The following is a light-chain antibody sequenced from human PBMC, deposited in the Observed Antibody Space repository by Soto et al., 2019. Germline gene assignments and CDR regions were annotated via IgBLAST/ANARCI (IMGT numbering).Light chain of an antibody. CDR3: QHYNSYSEA. V-gene: IGKV1-5*01. CDR1: QSVSAW. Sequence: DIEMTQSPSILSASVGDSVTITCRASQSVSAWLAWYQVKPGKAPKFLMYDVSSLESGVPSRFSGVGSGTEFTLTISSLQPDDFATYYCQHYNSYSEAFGQGTKVDIK. J-gene: IGKJ1*01. CDR2: DVS.